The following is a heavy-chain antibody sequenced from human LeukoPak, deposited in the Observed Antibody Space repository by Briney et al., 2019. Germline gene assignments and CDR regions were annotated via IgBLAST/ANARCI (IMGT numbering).Heavy chain of an antibody. V-gene: IGHV3-21*01. CDR1: GFTFSSYS. Sequence: GGSLRLSCAASGFTFSSYSMNWVRQAPGRGLEWVSSISSSSSYIYYADSVKGRFTISRDNAKNSLYLQMNSLRAEDTAVYYCARRGYSYGDYYYYMDVWGKGTTVTVSS. D-gene: IGHD5-18*01. CDR3: ARRGYSYGDYYYYMDV. CDR2: ISSSSSYI. J-gene: IGHJ6*03.